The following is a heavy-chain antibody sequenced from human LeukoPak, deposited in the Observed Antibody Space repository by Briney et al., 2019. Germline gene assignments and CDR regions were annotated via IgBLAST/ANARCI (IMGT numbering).Heavy chain of an antibody. Sequence: GGSLRLSCAASGFTFSSYWMHWVRQAPGKGLEWVSSITTSSSYIYYADSVKGRFTISRDNAKNSLYLQMNSLRAEDTAVYYCARHVVALGFDYWGQGTLVTVSS. CDR2: ITTSSSYI. J-gene: IGHJ4*02. CDR3: ARHVVALGFDY. D-gene: IGHD3-22*01. CDR1: GFTFSSYW. V-gene: IGHV3-21*01.